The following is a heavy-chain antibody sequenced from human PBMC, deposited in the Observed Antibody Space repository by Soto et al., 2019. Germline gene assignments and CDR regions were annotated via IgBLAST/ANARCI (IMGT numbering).Heavy chain of an antibody. CDR3: ARDFLITVVVAATPSAYDY. Sequence: QVQLVESGGGVVQPGRSLRLSCAASGFTFSSYAMHWVRQAPGKGLEWVVVISYDGSNKYYADSVKGRFTISRDNSKNTLYLQMNSLRAEDTAVYYCARDFLITVVVAATPSAYDYWGQGTLVTVSS. CDR1: GFTFSSYA. D-gene: IGHD2-15*01. CDR2: ISYDGSNK. J-gene: IGHJ4*02. V-gene: IGHV3-30-3*01.